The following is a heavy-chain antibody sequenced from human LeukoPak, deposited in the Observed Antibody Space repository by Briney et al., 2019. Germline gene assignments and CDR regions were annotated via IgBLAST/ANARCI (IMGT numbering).Heavy chain of an antibody. CDR3: ARDVSDDSSGYYYDWYFDL. J-gene: IGHJ2*01. V-gene: IGHV3-69-1*02. CDR1: GFTFKTYT. CDR2: IVTSGDT. D-gene: IGHD3-22*01. Sequence: GGSLRLSCIASGFTFKTYTMSWVRQAPGEGLKWVSGIVTSGDTYYADSVKGRFTISGDNAKNSLYLQMNSLRAEDTAVYYCARDVSDDSSGYYYDWYFDLWGRGTLVTVSS.